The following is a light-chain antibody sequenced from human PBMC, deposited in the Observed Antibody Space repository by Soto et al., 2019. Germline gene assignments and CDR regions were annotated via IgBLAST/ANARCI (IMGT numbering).Light chain of an antibody. J-gene: IGLJ3*02. CDR2: EVN. CDR3: SSYASSGAVV. CDR1: SSDVGAYNY. Sequence: QSALTQPASVSGSPGQPIIISCTGTSSDVGAYNYVSWYQLHPGKAPKLMIYEVNNRPSGVSYRFSGSKSGNTASLTFSGLQPEDEADYYCSSYASSGAVVFGGGTKVTVL. V-gene: IGLV2-14*01.